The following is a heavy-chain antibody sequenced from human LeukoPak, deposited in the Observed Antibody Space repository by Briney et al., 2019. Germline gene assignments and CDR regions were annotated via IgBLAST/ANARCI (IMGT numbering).Heavy chain of an antibody. J-gene: IGHJ4*02. Sequence: PSETLSLTCTVSGYSITSGYYWGWIRQPAGKGLEWIGRIYTSGSTNYNPSLKSRVTMSVDTSKNQFSLKLSSVTAADTAVYYCARESRRSYCNEYWGQGTLVTVSS. CDR3: ARESRRSYCNEY. V-gene: IGHV4-4*07. CDR2: IYTSGST. D-gene: IGHD3-10*01. CDR1: GYSITSGYY.